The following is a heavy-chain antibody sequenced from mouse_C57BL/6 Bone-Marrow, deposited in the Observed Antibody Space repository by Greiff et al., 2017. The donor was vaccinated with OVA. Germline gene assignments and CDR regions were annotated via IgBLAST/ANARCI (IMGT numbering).Heavy chain of an antibody. CDR3: ARCLWGPGVFVGYRGKIHYCDYYAMDY. CDR2: INPNNGGT. V-gene: IGHV1-26*01. J-gene: IGHJ4*01. Sequence: VQLQQSGPELVKPGASVKISCKASGYTFTDYYMNWVKQSHGKSLEWIGDINPNNGGTSYNQKFKGKATLTVDKSSSTAYMELRSLTSEDSAVYYCARCLWGPGVFVGYRGKIHYCDYYAMDYWGQGTSVTVSS. D-gene: IGHD2-13*01. CDR1: GYTFTDYY.